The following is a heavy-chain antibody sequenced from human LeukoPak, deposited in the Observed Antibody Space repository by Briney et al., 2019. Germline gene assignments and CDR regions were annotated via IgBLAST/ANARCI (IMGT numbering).Heavy chain of an antibody. CDR1: GFTFSSYW. D-gene: IGHD5-12*01. CDR3: ARDLIGYGSLDY. Sequence: GGSLRLSCAASGFTFSSYWMSWVRQAPGKGLEWVSGINWNGGSTGYADSVKGRFTISRDNAKNSLYLQMNSLRAEDTALYHCARDLIGYGSLDYWGQGTLVTVSS. V-gene: IGHV3-20*01. CDR2: INWNGGST. J-gene: IGHJ4*02.